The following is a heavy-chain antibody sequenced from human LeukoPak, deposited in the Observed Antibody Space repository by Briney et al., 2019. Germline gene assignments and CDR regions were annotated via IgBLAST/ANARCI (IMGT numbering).Heavy chain of an antibody. Sequence: GSVSVSCKASGYTFTGYYMHWVRQAPGQGGEWMGWINPNSGGTNYAQKFQGRVTMTRDTSSSRAYMERSRLRSEDRGVYYCARVARGFVVDYCCQGTLFPVSS. V-gene: IGHV1-2*02. CDR3: ARVARGFVVDY. CDR2: INPNSGGT. CDR1: GYTFTGYY. J-gene: IGHJ4*02. D-gene: IGHD2-15*01.